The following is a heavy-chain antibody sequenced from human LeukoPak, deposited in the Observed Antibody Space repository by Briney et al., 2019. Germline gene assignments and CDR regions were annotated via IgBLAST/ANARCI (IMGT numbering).Heavy chain of an antibody. CDR2: INHSGST. V-gene: IGHV4-34*01. CDR1: GGSISSYY. J-gene: IGHJ5*02. D-gene: IGHD6-19*01. CDR3: ARGYIRSSSGWKGNWFDP. Sequence: SETLSLTCTVSGGSISSYYWSWIRQPAGKGLEWIGEINHSGSTNYNPSLKSRVTISVDTSKNQFSLKLSSVTAADTAVYYCARGYIRSSSGWKGNWFDPWGQGTLVTVSS.